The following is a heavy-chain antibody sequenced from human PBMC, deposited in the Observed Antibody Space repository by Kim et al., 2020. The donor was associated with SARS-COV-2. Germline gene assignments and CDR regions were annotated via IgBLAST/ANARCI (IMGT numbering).Heavy chain of an antibody. CDR2: IYYSGST. J-gene: IGHJ6*02. CDR3: ARAGKQWLVQRGGGDYYYYYGMDV. D-gene: IGHD6-19*01. V-gene: IGHV4-59*01. CDR1: GGSISSYY. Sequence: SETLSLTCTVSGGSISSYYWSWIRQPPGKGLEWIGYIYYSGSTNYNPSLKSRVTISVDTSKNQFSLKLSSVTAADTAVYYCARAGKQWLVQRGGGDYYYYYGMDVWGQGTTVTVSS.